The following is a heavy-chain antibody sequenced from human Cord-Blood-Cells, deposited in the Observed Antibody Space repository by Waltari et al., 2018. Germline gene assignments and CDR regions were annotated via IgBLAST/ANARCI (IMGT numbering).Heavy chain of an antibody. CDR2: MNPNSGNT. V-gene: IGHV1-8*03. CDR3: AREGGSIAARRAAFDI. Sequence: QVQLVQSGAEVKKPGASVKVSCKASGYNFNSYDNNWVRQATGQGLEWMGWMNPNSGNTGYAQKFQGRVTITRNTSISTAYMELSSLRSEDTAVYYCAREGGSIAARRAAFDIWGQGTMVTVSS. CDR1: GYNFNSYD. D-gene: IGHD6-6*01. J-gene: IGHJ3*02.